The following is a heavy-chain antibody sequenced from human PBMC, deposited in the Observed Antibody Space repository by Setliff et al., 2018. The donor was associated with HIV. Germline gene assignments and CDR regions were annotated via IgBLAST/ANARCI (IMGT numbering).Heavy chain of an antibody. D-gene: IGHD3-16*02. CDR1: GVPTSASTYY. CDR2: IYYSGST. CDR3: ARLNYRDSDGQLWWHYFDI. Sequence: SETLSLTCTVSGVPTSASTYYWGWIRQPPGKGLEWIGSIYYSGSTYYNPSLKSRVTISVDTSKNQFSLKLTAVTAADTAVYYCARLNYRDSDGQLWWHYFDIWGRGALVTVSS. V-gene: IGHV4-39*07. J-gene: IGHJ2*01.